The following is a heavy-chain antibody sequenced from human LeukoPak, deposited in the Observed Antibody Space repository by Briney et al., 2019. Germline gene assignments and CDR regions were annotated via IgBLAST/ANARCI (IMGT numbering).Heavy chain of an antibody. D-gene: IGHD2-2*01. CDR1: GYSFTSNY. J-gene: IGHJ4*02. CDR3: AINNCSSTSCPLIADY. V-gene: IGHV1-46*01. Sequence: GASVKVSCKASGYSFTSNYIHWVRQAPGQGLEWMGMIYPRDGSTSYAQKFQGRVTMTRDTSTSTVYMELSSLRSEDTAVYYCAINNCSSTSCPLIADYWGQGTLVTVSS. CDR2: IYPRDGST.